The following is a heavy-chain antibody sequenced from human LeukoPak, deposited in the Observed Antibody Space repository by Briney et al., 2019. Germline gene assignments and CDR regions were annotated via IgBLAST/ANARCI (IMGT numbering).Heavy chain of an antibody. V-gene: IGHV4-59*01. Sequence: SETLSLSCAASGFPLRSYYWAWIRQAPGKRLEWVGHIYFGETTKYNPALNSRATISADISKNHFSLTLRSVTAADTAVYYCVSVYEYGDHSTWGQGKQVTVSS. D-gene: IGHD3-16*01. CDR1: GFPLRSYY. CDR3: VSVYEYGDHST. J-gene: IGHJ4*02. CDR2: IYFGETT.